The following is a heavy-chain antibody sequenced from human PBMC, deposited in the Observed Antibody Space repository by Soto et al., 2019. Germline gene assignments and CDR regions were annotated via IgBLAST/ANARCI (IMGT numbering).Heavy chain of an antibody. D-gene: IGHD3-10*01. CDR1: VYRFTNYW. Sequence: GDFLRIYCEGSVYRFTNYWIEWVGQMAGFGLVWMGIIYPVDSDTRYSPSVQSHVPNSAIKSISTAYLQWSSLRASDTAMYYCATTGLYYGSGSYYKKPFDYRGQGTL. CDR3: ATTGLYYGSGSYYKKPFDY. J-gene: IGHJ4*02. V-gene: IGHV5-51*01. CDR2: IYPVDSDT.